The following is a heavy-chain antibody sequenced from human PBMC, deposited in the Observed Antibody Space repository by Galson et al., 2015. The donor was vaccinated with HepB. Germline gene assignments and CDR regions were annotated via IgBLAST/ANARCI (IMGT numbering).Heavy chain of an antibody. V-gene: IGHV4-38-2*01. D-gene: IGHD6-19*01. Sequence: SETLSLTCAVSGYSISSGYYWGWIRQPPGKGLAWIGSIYHSGSTYYNPSLKSRVTISVDTSKNQFSLKLSSVTAADTAVYYCARGFGVAGSMYFDYWGQGTLVTVSS. CDR2: IYHSGST. CDR3: ARGFGVAGSMYFDY. CDR1: GYSISSGYY. J-gene: IGHJ4*02.